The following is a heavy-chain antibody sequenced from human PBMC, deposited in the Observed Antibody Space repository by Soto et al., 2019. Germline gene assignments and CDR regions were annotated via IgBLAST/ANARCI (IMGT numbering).Heavy chain of an antibody. CDR1: GYTFTSYY. Sequence: GASVKVSCKASGYTFTSYYMHWVRQAPGQGLEWMGIINPSGGSTSYAQKFQGRVTMARDTSTSTVYMELSSLRSDDTAVYYCARNPSVAANWFDPWGQGTLVTVSS. D-gene: IGHD6-19*01. J-gene: IGHJ5*02. CDR3: ARNPSVAANWFDP. V-gene: IGHV1-46*01. CDR2: INPSGGST.